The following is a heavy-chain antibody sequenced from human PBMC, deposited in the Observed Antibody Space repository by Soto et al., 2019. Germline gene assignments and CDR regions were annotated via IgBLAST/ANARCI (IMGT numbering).Heavy chain of an antibody. V-gene: IGHV1-18*01. J-gene: IGHJ4*02. CDR1: GYSFTNYG. CDR3: XXXXXXXXXXYSIFDS. Sequence: QVQLVQSGAEVKNPGASVKVSCKASGYSFTNYGVSWVRQAPGQGLEGMGWISAYNGNTIYAQKLQGRVTLTTDTSTXTAYXXXXSLRSDXXXXXXXXXXXXXXXXXYSIFDSWGQGTLVTVSS. CDR2: ISAYNGNT. D-gene: IGHD4-4*01.